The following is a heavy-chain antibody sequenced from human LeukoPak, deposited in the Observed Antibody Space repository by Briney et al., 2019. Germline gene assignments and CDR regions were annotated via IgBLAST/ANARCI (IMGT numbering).Heavy chain of an antibody. Sequence: SETLSLTCTVSGGSISTSGYYWGWIRQPPGKGLEYFASIDSSGNTYYNPSLRSRVTISADASKNQFSLKLSSVTAADTAVYYCTRDRGQWLVDYWGQGTLVTVSS. J-gene: IGHJ4*02. CDR2: IDSSGNT. D-gene: IGHD6-19*01. V-gene: IGHV4-39*07. CDR1: GGSISTSGYY. CDR3: TRDRGQWLVDY.